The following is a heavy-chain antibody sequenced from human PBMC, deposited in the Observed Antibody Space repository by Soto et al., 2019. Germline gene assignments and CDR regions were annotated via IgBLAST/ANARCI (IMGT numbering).Heavy chain of an antibody. CDR3: ARDERGSGSYFGRLNWFDP. CDR2: INPSGGST. D-gene: IGHD3-10*01. Sequence: ASVKVSCKASGYTFTSYYMHWVLQAPGQGLEWMGIINPSGGSTSYAQKFQGRVTMTRDTSTSTAYMELTSLTPDDTAVYYCARDERGSGSYFGRLNWFDPWGQGTLVTVSS. J-gene: IGHJ5*02. CDR1: GYTFTSYY. V-gene: IGHV1-46*01.